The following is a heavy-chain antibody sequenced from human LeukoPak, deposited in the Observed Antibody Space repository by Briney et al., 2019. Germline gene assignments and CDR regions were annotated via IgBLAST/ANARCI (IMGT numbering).Heavy chain of an antibody. J-gene: IGHJ4*02. D-gene: IGHD5-18*01. V-gene: IGHV3-53*05. CDR3: AKEFVDTAMVRGFDY. Sequence: GGSLRLSCAASGFSVITNSMSWVRQAPGKGLEWVSLIYGGETTYYSDSVKGRFTISRDNSKNTLYLQMNSLRAEDTAVYYCAKEFVDTAMVRGFDYWGQGTLVTVSS. CDR1: GFSVITNS. CDR2: IYGGETT.